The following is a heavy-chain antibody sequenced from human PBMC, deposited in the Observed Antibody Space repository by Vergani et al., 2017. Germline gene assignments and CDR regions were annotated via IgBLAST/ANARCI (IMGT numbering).Heavy chain of an antibody. CDR1: GFSFSSHA. CDR3: ARDRNSWGIKDGSLDY. Sequence: EVQLVESGGGLGQPGGSLRLSCEASGFSFSSHAVAWVRQAPGKGLEWVAVISGTGGSAYNAKSVKDRFTISRDNSQNTVYLQLKSLSADDTAIYYCARDRNSWGIKDGSLDYWGQGILVTVSS. CDR2: ISGTGGSA. D-gene: IGHD7-27*01. J-gene: IGHJ4*02. V-gene: IGHV3-23*04.